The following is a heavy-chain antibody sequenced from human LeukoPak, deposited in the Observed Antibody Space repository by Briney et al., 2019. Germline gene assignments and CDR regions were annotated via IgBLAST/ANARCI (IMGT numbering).Heavy chain of an antibody. D-gene: IGHD6-13*01. J-gene: IGHJ4*02. CDR3: ARDGYSSSWYVGGFDY. V-gene: IGHV3-21*01. CDR1: GFTFSSYS. Sequence: PGGSLRLSCAASGFTFSSYSMNWVRQAPGKGLEWVSSISSSGSYIYYADSVKGRFTISRDNAKNSLYLQMNSLRAEDTAVYYCARDGYSSSWYVGGFDYWGQGTLVTVSS. CDR2: ISSSGSYI.